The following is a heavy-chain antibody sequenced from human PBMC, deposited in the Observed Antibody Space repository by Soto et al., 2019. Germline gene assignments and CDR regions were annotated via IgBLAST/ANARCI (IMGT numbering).Heavy chain of an antibody. V-gene: IGHV4-59*01. D-gene: IGHD5-12*01. Sequence: VQLQESGPGLVKPSETLSLTCTVSGGSISSYYWSWIRQPPGKRLEWIGYIYYSGSTNYNPSLKSRVTISVDTSNNQFSLELRSVTAADTAVYYCARDSVGSGYDWGQGTLVTVSS. CDR3: ARDSVGSGYD. CDR1: GGSISSYY. J-gene: IGHJ4*02. CDR2: IYYSGST.